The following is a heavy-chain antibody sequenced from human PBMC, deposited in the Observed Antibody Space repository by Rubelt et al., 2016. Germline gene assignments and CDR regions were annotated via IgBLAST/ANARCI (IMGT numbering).Heavy chain of an antibody. CDR3: ARDRIRIAARQGWYFDL. J-gene: IGHJ2*01. CDR1: GYTFTSYG. Sequence: QVQLVQSGAEVKKPGASVKVSCKASGYTFTSYGISWVRQAPGQGLEWMGWISAYNGNTNYAQKPQGRVTRTTDTSTSTAYMELRSLRSDDTAVYYCARDRIRIAARQGWYFDLWGRGTLVTVSS. D-gene: IGHD6-6*01. V-gene: IGHV1-18*01. CDR2: ISAYNGNT.